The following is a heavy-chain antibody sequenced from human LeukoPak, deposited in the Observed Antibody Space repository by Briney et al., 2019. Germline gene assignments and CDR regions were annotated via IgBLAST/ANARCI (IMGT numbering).Heavy chain of an antibody. J-gene: IGHJ5*02. D-gene: IGHD6-19*01. CDR3: ARHGYTSGWYKFDP. V-gene: IGHV4-39*01. CDR1: GGSISSSGYS. CDR2: ISYSGST. Sequence: SETLSLTCTVSGGSISSSGYSWGWIRQPPGKGLERIGSISYSGSTYNNPSPKSRLTMSADTSKNQFSLKLSSVTAADTAVYYCARHGYTSGWYKFDPWGQGTLVTVSS.